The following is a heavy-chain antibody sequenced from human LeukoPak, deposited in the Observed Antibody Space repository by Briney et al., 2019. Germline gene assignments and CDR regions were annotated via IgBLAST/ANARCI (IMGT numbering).Heavy chain of an antibody. CDR3: AKGGDGYNYLSGGFDY. J-gene: IGHJ4*02. D-gene: IGHD5-24*01. V-gene: IGHV3-23*01. Sequence: GGPLRLSCAASGFTFSSYAMSWVRQAPGKGLEWVSAISGSGGSTYYADSVKGRFTISRDNSKNTLYLQMNSLRAEDTAVYYCAKGGDGYNYLSGGFDYWGQGTLVTVSS. CDR2: ISGSGGST. CDR1: GFTFSSYA.